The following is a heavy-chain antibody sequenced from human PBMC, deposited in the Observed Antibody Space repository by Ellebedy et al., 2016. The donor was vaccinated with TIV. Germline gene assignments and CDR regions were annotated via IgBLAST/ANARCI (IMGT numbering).Heavy chain of an antibody. J-gene: IGHJ6*02. D-gene: IGHD3-10*01. Sequence: GESLKISCAASGFTFSSHGMHWVRQAPGKGLEWVAVIWYDGSNKYHADSVKGRFTISRDNSRNTLYLQTNSLRAEDTAVYYCAREAYYYGSGRLVDVWGQGATVTVSS. V-gene: IGHV3-33*01. CDR2: IWYDGSNK. CDR3: AREAYYYGSGRLVDV. CDR1: GFTFSSHG.